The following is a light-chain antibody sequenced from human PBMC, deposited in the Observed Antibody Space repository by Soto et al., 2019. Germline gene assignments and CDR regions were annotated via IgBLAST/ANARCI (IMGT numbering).Light chain of an antibody. Sequence: QSALTQPASVSGSPGQSVTISCTVTSSDVGGYNYVSWYQQHPGQAPKLMIYDVSNRPSGVSNRFSGSKSGNTASLTISGPQAEDEADYYCSSYTSSSTLRWVFGGGTKLTVL. CDR3: SSYTSSSTLRWV. CDR2: DVS. CDR1: SSDVGGYNY. J-gene: IGLJ3*02. V-gene: IGLV2-14*01.